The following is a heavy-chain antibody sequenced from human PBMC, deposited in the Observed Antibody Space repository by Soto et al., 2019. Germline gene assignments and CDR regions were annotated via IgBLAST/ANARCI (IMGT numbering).Heavy chain of an antibody. CDR1: GGSFSGYY. J-gene: IGHJ3*02. V-gene: IGHV4-34*01. D-gene: IGHD2-15*01. Sequence: SETLSLTCAVYGGSFSGYYWSWIRQPPGKGLEWIGEINHSGSTNYNPSLKSRVTISVDTSKNQFSLKLSSVTAADTAVYYCARAPRVAAHPQAFDIGGKGKMVTVSS. CDR3: ARAPRVAAHPQAFDI. CDR2: INHSGST.